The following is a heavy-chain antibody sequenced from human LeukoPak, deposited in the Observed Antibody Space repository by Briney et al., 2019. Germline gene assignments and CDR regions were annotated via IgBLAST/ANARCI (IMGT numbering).Heavy chain of an antibody. Sequence: GGSLRLSCTASGFTFSSYGMSWVRQAPGKGLEWVSAISGSGGSTYYADSAKGRFTIPRDNSKNTLYLQMNSLRAEDTAVYYCARGPHDYGDYSWAPDWYFDLWGRGTLVTVSS. V-gene: IGHV3-23*01. CDR3: ARGPHDYGDYSWAPDWYFDL. CDR2: ISGSGGST. J-gene: IGHJ2*01. CDR1: GFTFSSYG. D-gene: IGHD4-17*01.